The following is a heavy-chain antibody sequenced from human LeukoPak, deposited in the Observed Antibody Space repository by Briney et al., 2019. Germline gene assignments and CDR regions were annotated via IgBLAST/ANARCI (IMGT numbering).Heavy chain of an antibody. D-gene: IGHD4-11*01. CDR2: ISSSSSTI. CDR1: GFTFSSYS. CDR3: AREDYSNYGWFDP. J-gene: IGHJ5*02. V-gene: IGHV3-48*04. Sequence: PGGSLRLSCAASGFTFSSYSMNWVRQAPGRGLEWVSYISSSSSTIYYADSVKGRFTISRDNAKNSLYLQMNSLRAEDTAVYYCAREDYSNYGWFDPWGQGTLVTVSS.